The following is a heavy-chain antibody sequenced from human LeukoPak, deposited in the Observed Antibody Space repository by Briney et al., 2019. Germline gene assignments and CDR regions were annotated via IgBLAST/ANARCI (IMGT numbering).Heavy chain of an antibody. CDR2: IRYDGSNK. J-gene: IGHJ4*02. V-gene: IGHV3-30*02. D-gene: IGHD3-10*01. Sequence: EPGGSLRLSCAASGFTFSSYGMHWVRQAPGKGLEWVAFIRYDGSNKYYADSVKGRFTISRDNSKNTLYLQMNSLRAEDTAVYYCARGNYYGSGCDFWGQGSLVTVSS. CDR1: GFTFSSYG. CDR3: ARGNYYGSGCDF.